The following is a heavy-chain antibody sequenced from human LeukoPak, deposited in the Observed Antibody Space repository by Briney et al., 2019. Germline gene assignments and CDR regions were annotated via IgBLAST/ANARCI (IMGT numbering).Heavy chain of an antibody. Sequence: GGSLRLSCAASGFTFSSYAMSWVRQAPGKGLEWVSTITDSGASTYYADSVKGRFTISRDNSRTTVYLQMNSLRAEDTAVHYCAKGGTVVARLIASDWGQGTLVTVSS. CDR1: GFTFSSYA. J-gene: IGHJ4*02. D-gene: IGHD5-12*01. CDR2: ITDSGAST. CDR3: AKGGTVVARLIASD. V-gene: IGHV3-23*01.